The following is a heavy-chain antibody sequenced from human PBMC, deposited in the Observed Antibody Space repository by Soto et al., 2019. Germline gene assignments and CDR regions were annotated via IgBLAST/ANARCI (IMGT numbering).Heavy chain of an antibody. D-gene: IGHD1-26*01. Sequence: PGGSMRLPSAASGFSFSSYAMSWVRQAPGKGLEWVSGISGSGGSTFYADSVKGRFTISRDNSKDTLYLQMNSLRAEDTAVYYCAKIIGQVGAAKHDAFDIWGPGTMVTVSS. CDR1: GFSFSSYA. J-gene: IGHJ3*02. V-gene: IGHV3-23*01. CDR2: ISGSGGST. CDR3: AKIIGQVGAAKHDAFDI.